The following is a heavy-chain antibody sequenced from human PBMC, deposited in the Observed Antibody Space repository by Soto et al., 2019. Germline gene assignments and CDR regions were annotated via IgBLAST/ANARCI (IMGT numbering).Heavy chain of an antibody. CDR1: GYTFTSYD. Sequence: QVQLVQSGAEVKKPGASVKVSCKASGYTFTSYDINWVRQATGQGLEWMGWMNPNSGNTGYAQKYQGRGTTTRNTSISTAYMELSSLRSEDTAVYYCARGFSGITIFGVVIMRYGFDPWGQGTLVTVSS. V-gene: IGHV1-8*01. CDR3: ARGFSGITIFGVVIMRYGFDP. D-gene: IGHD3-3*01. CDR2: MNPNSGNT. J-gene: IGHJ5*02.